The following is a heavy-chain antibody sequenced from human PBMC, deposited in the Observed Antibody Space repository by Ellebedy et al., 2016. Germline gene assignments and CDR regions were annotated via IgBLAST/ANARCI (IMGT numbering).Heavy chain of an antibody. CDR2: FDPEDGET. V-gene: IGHV1-24*01. CDR3: ATLIRYFGVVTPYYFDY. J-gene: IGHJ4*02. Sequence: ASVKVSCKVSGYTLTELSMHWVRQAPGKGLEWMGGFDPEDGETIYAQKFQGRVTMAEDTSTDTAYMELSSLRSEDTAVYYCATLIRYFGVVTPYYFDYWGQGTLVTVSS. CDR1: GYTLTELS. D-gene: IGHD3-3*01.